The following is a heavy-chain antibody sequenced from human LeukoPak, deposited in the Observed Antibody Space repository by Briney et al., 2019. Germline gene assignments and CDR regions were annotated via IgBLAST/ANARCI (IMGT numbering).Heavy chain of an antibody. CDR1: GGSFSGYY. CDR2: INHSGST. CDR3: ARGRDFWSGYYTGYYYYYMDV. J-gene: IGHJ6*03. D-gene: IGHD3-3*01. Sequence: KPSETLSLTCAVYGGSFSGYYWSWIRQPPGKGLEWIGEINHSGSTNYNPSLKGRVTISVDTSKNQFSLKLSSVTAADTAVYYCARGRDFWSGYYTGYYYYYMDVWGKGTTFTVSS. V-gene: IGHV4-34*01.